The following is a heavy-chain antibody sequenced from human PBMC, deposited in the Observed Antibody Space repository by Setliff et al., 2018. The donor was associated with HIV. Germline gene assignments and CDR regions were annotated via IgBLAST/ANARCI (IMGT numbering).Heavy chain of an antibody. V-gene: IGHV3-43D*04. J-gene: IGHJ4*02. Sequence: QPGGSLRLSCAASGFTFDDYTMHWVRQAPGKGLEWISLISWNGGSKDYAESVKGRFTISRDNSKNSLCLQMNSLGAEDTAVYYCAKDNLYSSGIYQFDYWGQGTMVTVSS. CDR3: AKDNLYSSGIYQFDY. CDR2: ISWNGGSK. CDR1: GFTFDDYT. D-gene: IGHD3-10*01.